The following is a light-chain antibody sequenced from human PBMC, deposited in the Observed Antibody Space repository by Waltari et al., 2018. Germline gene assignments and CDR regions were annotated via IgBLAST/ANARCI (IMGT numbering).Light chain of an antibody. Sequence: QSALTQPASVSGSPGQSITISSTGSSSDVGGDDSVSWYGDHPRQAPKVIIYDVNKRPSEVSDRFSGSKSGNTASLTIAGLQAEDEATFYCSSQALHNGVIFGGGTKVTVL. CDR1: SSDVGGDDS. CDR2: DVN. V-gene: IGLV2-14*03. CDR3: SSQALHNGVI. J-gene: IGLJ2*01.